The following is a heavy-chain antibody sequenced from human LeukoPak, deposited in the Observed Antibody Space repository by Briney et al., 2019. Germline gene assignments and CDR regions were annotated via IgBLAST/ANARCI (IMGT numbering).Heavy chain of an antibody. V-gene: IGHV3-21*01. CDR2: ISSSSSYI. Sequence: GESLRLSCAASGFTFSSYSMNWVRQAPGKGLEWVSSISSSSSYIYYPDSVKGRFTISRDNAKNSLYLQMNSLRAEDTAVYYCARGYCSSTSCRILGYYYGMDVWGQGTTVTVSS. J-gene: IGHJ6*02. CDR1: GFTFSSYS. D-gene: IGHD2-2*01. CDR3: ARGYCSSTSCRILGYYYGMDV.